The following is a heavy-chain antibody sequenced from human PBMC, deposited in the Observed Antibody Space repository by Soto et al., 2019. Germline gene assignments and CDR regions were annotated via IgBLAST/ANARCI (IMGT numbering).Heavy chain of an antibody. CDR2: ISSSSSYI. D-gene: IGHD3-22*01. CDR3: ARDSPYYYDSSGYYPYNWFDP. CDR1: GFTFSSYS. V-gene: IGHV3-21*01. Sequence: PGGSLRLSCAASGFTFSSYSMNWVRQAPGKGLEWVSSISSSSSYIYYADSVKGRFTISRDNAKNSLYLQMNSLRAEDTAVYYCARDSPYYYDSSGYYPYNWFDPWGQGTLVTISS. J-gene: IGHJ5*02.